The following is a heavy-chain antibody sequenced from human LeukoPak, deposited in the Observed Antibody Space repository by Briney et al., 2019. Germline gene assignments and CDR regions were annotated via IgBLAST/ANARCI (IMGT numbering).Heavy chain of an antibody. CDR1: GFTFSSHW. Sequence: PGGSLRLSCAVSGFTFSSHWMAWVRQAPGKGPEWVANINEDGSVKYYVDAVMGRFSISRDNAKDLLYLQMNSLRAEDTAVYYCAGYRVPHGMDVWGQGTTVTVSS. CDR3: AGYRVPHGMDV. D-gene: IGHD3-16*02. J-gene: IGHJ6*02. V-gene: IGHV3-7*01. CDR2: INEDGSVK.